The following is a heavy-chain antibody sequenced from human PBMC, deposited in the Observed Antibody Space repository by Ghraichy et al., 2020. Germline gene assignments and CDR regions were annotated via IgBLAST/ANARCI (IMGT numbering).Heavy chain of an antibody. Sequence: GGSLRLSCAASGFTFSSYAMHWVRQAPGKGLEWVAVISYYGSNKYYADSVKGRFTISRDNSKNTLYLQMNSLRAEDTAVYYCARERGAAPQFGAVASTKPRVFDYWGQGTLVNVSS. CDR2: ISYYGSNK. CDR1: GFTFSSYA. J-gene: IGHJ4*01. V-gene: IGHV3-30*04. D-gene: IGHD6-19*01. CDR3: ARERGAAPQFGAVASTKPRVFDY.